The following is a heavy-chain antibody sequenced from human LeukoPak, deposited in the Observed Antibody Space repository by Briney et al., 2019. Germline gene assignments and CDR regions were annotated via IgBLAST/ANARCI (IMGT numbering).Heavy chain of an antibody. J-gene: IGHJ4*02. Sequence: PSETLSLSCTVSGDSISIYYLSWIREPPGKGLEWGGYIYYRGSTIYNRSLKSRVTISVDTSTNQFSLKLSSVTAADTAVYYCARDLSVLTGYCNDVWGQGTLVTVSS. CDR3: ARDLSVLTGYCNDV. D-gene: IGHD1-14*01. V-gene: IGHV4-59*01. CDR2: IYYRGST. CDR1: GDSISIYY.